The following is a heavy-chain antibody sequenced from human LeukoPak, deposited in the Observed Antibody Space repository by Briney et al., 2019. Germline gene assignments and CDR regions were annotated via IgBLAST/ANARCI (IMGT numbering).Heavy chain of an antibody. Sequence: SETLSLTCTVSGGSISSYYWSWIRQPAGKGLEWIGRIYTSGSTNYNPSLKSRVTMSVDTSKNQFSLKLSPVTAADTAVYYCARDRSGGYYDYFDYWGQGTLVTVSS. D-gene: IGHD1-26*01. CDR2: IYTSGST. V-gene: IGHV4-4*07. CDR1: GGSISSYY. CDR3: ARDRSGGYYDYFDY. J-gene: IGHJ4*02.